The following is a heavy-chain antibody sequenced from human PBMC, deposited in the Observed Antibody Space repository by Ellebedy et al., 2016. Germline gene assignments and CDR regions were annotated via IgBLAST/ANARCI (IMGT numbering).Heavy chain of an antibody. J-gene: IGHJ4*02. CDR3: ARAGTDGYYEF. Sequence: SETLSLTCAISGDSVSSNSAAWSWIRQSPSGDLEWLGRTYYRSKGYYNYAVSVKSRITINADTSKNQFSLHLNSVTPEDTAVYYCARAGTDGYYEFWGQGTLITVSS. CDR2: TYYRSKGYY. D-gene: IGHD1-26*01. V-gene: IGHV6-1*01. CDR1: GDSVSSNSAA.